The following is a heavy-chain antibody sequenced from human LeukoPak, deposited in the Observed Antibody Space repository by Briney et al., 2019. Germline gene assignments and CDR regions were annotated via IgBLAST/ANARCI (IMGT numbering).Heavy chain of an antibody. CDR3: ARDAGDPPFDY. V-gene: IGHV3-7*01. CDR2: IKQDGSEK. J-gene: IGHJ4*02. Sequence: PGGSLRLSCAASGFTFSDYWMTWVRQAPGKGLEWVANIKQDGSEKYYLDSVKGRFTISRDNAKNSLYLQMNSLRAEDTAVYYCARDAGDPPFDYWGQGTLVTVSS. D-gene: IGHD4-17*01. CDR1: GFTFSDYW.